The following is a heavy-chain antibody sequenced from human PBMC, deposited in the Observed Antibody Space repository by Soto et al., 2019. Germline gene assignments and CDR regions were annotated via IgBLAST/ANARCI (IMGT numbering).Heavy chain of an antibody. CDR1: GGSISSGGYY. Sequence: SETLSLTCTVSGGSISSGGYYWSWIRQHPGKGLEWIGYIYYSGSTYYNPSLKSRVTISVDTSKNQFSLKLSSVTAADTAVYYCARGEYCSSTSCYGVGWFDPWGQGTLVTVSS. J-gene: IGHJ5*02. CDR2: IYYSGST. D-gene: IGHD2-2*01. V-gene: IGHV4-31*03. CDR3: ARGEYCSSTSCYGVGWFDP.